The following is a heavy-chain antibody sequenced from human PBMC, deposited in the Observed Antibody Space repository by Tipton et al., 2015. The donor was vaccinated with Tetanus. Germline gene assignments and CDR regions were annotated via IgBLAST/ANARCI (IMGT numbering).Heavy chain of an antibody. CDR2: IIPIFGTA. Sequence: QSGPEVKKPGSSVKVSCKASGGTFSSYAISWVRQAPGQGLEWMGGIIPIFGTANYAQKFQGRVTITADESASTAYMELSSLRSEDTAVYYCAREGIAANWFDPWGQGTLVTVSS. CDR1: GGTFSSYA. V-gene: IGHV1-69*01. CDR3: AREGIAANWFDP. J-gene: IGHJ5*02. D-gene: IGHD6-13*01.